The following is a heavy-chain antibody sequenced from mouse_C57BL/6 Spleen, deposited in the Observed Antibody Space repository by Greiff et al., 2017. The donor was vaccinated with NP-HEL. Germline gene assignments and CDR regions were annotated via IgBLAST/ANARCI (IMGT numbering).Heavy chain of an antibody. CDR1: GFTFSSYG. CDR3: ASFHFDY. J-gene: IGHJ2*01. CDR2: ISSGGSYT. Sequence: EVKLVESGGDLVKPGGSLKLSCAASGFTFSSYGMSWVRQTPDKRLEWVATISSGGSYTYYPDSVKGRFTISRDNAKNTLYLQMSSLKSEDTAMYYCASFHFDYWGQGTTLTVSS. V-gene: IGHV5-6*01.